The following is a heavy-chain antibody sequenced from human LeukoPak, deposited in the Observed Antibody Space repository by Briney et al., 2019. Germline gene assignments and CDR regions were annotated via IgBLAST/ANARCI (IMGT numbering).Heavy chain of an antibody. V-gene: IGHV3-7*03. Sequence: GGSLRLSCAASGFTFSSYWMSWVRQAPGKGLEWVANIKQDGSEKYYVDSVKGRFTISRDNAKNSLYLQMNSLRAEDTAVYYCARMTYDGIDRYFDWSRPGDMDVWGKGTTVTVSS. J-gene: IGHJ6*03. CDR2: IKQDGSEK. D-gene: IGHD3-9*01. CDR3: ARMTYDGIDRYFDWSRPGDMDV. CDR1: GFTFSSYW.